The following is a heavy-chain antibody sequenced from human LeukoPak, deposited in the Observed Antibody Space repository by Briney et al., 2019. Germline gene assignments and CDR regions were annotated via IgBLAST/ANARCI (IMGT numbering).Heavy chain of an antibody. CDR2: IKSDGSGT. D-gene: IGHD1-26*01. Sequence: GGSLRLPCAASGFTFSSYWMHWVRQAPGKGLVWVSRIKSDGSGTNYADSVKGRFTISRDNAKNTVYLQMNSLGDEDTAVYYCASAVGATTANYYNAMDVWGQGTTVTVSS. V-gene: IGHV3-74*01. J-gene: IGHJ6*02. CDR3: ASAVGATTANYYNAMDV. CDR1: GFTFSSYW.